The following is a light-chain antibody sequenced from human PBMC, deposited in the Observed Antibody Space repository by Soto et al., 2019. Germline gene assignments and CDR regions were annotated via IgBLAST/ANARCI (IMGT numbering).Light chain of an antibody. CDR1: QDISNY. Sequence: DIQMTQSPSSLSASVGDRVTITCQASQDISNYLNWYRQKPGKAPKLLIYDASNLETGVPSRFSGSGSGTDFTFTISSLQPEDIATYYCLQYDNLPITFGQGTRLEIK. CDR2: DAS. J-gene: IGKJ5*01. CDR3: LQYDNLPIT. V-gene: IGKV1-33*01.